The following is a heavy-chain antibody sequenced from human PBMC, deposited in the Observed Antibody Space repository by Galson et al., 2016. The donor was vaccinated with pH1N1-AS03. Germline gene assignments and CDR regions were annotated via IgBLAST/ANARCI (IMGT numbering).Heavy chain of an antibody. CDR3: ARYYFEFLMGVGLVAGTEMGAFDI. V-gene: IGHV4-61*02. Sequence: GLEWIGRIDASGSTNYNPSLKSRVTISVDTSNNQFSLNLRSVTAADTAVYYCARYYFEFLMGVGLVAGTEMGAFDIWGRGTAVTVSS. D-gene: IGHD6-19*01. J-gene: IGHJ3*02. CDR2: IDASGST.